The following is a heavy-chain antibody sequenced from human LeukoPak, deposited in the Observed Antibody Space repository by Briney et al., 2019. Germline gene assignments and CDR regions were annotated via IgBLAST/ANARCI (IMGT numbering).Heavy chain of an antibody. Sequence: SETLSLTCTVSGGSISSYYWSWIRQPAGKGLEWIGRIYTSGSTNYNPSLKSRVTISVDTSKNQFSLKLSSVTAADTAVYYCARSEHISSCVDYWGQGTLVTVSS. CDR3: ARSEHISSCVDY. D-gene: IGHD3-16*02. CDR2: IYTSGST. J-gene: IGHJ4*02. CDR1: GGSISSYY. V-gene: IGHV4-4*07.